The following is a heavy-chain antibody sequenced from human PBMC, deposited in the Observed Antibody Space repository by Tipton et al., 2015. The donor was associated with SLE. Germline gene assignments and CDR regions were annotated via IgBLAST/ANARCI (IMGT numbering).Heavy chain of an antibody. CDR2: IYYTANA. Sequence: TLSLTCTVSGVSISGYYWSWIRQPPGKGLEWIGDIYYTANAYYNPSLRSRVTLSVDTSKNHFSLTLSSVTAADTAVYYCAGGGPYDYFDPWGQGTLVTVSS. V-gene: IGHV4-59*01. CDR1: GVSISGYY. CDR3: AGGGPYDYFDP. J-gene: IGHJ5*02. D-gene: IGHD5-12*01.